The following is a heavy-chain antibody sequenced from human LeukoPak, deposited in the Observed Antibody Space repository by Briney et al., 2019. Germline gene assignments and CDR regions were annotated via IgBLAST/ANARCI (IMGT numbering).Heavy chain of an antibody. CDR3: ARIWFGELSNWFDP. CDR2: IIPIYGAA. CDR1: GGTLSSYA. V-gene: IGHV1-69*06. Sequence: ASVKVSCKASGGTLSSYAISWVRQAPGQGLEWMGGIIPIYGAANYAQKFQGRVTITADKFTSTTYMDLSSLRSEDTAVYYCARIWFGELSNWFDPWGQGTLVTVSS. J-gene: IGHJ5*02. D-gene: IGHD3-10*01.